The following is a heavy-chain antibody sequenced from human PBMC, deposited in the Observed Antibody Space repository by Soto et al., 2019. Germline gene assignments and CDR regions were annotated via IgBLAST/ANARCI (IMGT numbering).Heavy chain of an antibody. V-gene: IGHV1-69*01. CDR2: IIPVSGTA. J-gene: IGHJ5*02. CDR1: GGTFSSYV. Sequence: QVHLEQSGAEVKKPGSSVKVSCKFSGGTFSSYVIIWVRQAPGQGLEWMGGIIPVSGTANYAQKFHGRVTISADAATNTADMELSRARFDATAVYYCATVDRSVALVGWFDPWGQGTLVTVSS. D-gene: IGHD2-8*02. CDR3: ATVDRSVALVGWFDP.